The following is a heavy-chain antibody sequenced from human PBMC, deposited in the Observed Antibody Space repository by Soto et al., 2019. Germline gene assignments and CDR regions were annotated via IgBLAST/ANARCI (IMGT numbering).Heavy chain of an antibody. V-gene: IGHV1-69*01. CDR1: GGSFGSSA. J-gene: IGHJ3*01. CDR3: ARLRRDWGDAFDL. CDR2: IIPVFDKA. Sequence: QVQLVQSGADVKKPGSSVKVSCKTSGGSFGSSAISWVRQAPAQGLEWMGEIIPVFDKANYAQNFQGRLTITADELAGTVFMEVSSLGSEDTAVYFCARLRRDWGDAFDLWGLGTFVTVSS. D-gene: IGHD3-16*01.